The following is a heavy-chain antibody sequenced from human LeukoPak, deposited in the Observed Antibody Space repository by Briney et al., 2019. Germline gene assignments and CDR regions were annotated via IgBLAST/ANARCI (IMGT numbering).Heavy chain of an antibody. Sequence: PSETLSLTCTVSGGSISSYYWRWIRQPPGKGLEWIGYIYYSGSTNYNPSLKSRVTISVDTSKNQFSLKLSSVTAADTAVYYCARVRGYSYDWFDPWGQGTLVTVSS. CDR1: GGSISSYY. CDR3: ARVRGYSYDWFDP. V-gene: IGHV4-59*01. J-gene: IGHJ5*02. CDR2: IYYSGST. D-gene: IGHD5-18*01.